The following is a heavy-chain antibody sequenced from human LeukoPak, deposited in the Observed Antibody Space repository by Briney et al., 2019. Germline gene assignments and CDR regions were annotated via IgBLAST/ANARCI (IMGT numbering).Heavy chain of an antibody. J-gene: IGHJ3*02. V-gene: IGHV3-7*01. CDR3: ATISAQTFDI. D-gene: IGHD5-24*01. Sequence: PGGSLRLSCVGSGFSFRSHWVNWVRQSPGKGLEWVANIKPDGSDKYYVDSARGRFTVSRDNAKNSAFLQMNSLRAGDTAIYYCATISAQTFDIWGQGTLVSVSS. CDR2: IKPDGSDK. CDR1: GFSFRSHW.